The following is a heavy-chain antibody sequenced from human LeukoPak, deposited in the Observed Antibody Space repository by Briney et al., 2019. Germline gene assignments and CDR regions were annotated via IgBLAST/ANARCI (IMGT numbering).Heavy chain of an antibody. Sequence: LSLTCTVSGGSISSSSYYWGWIRQAPGKGLEWVSHIKGNGATTYYADSVRGRFTISRDNAKNSLFLQMNSLRVDDTATYYCARAGEMRYMDVWGKGTAVAVS. J-gene: IGHJ6*03. CDR3: ARAGEMRYMDV. V-gene: IGHV3-11*01. CDR2: IKGNGATT. D-gene: IGHD5-24*01. CDR1: GGSISSSSYY.